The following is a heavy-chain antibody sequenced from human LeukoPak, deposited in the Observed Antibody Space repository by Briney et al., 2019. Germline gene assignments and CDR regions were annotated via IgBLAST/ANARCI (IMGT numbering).Heavy chain of an antibody. D-gene: IGHD2-2*01. CDR3: AKDAGRKYQLLTYFDY. CDR1: GFTFSSYG. Sequence: GGSLRLSCAASGFTFSSYGMHWVRQAPGKGLEWVAFIRYDGSNKYYADSVKGRFTISRDNSKNTLYLQMNSLGAEDTAVYYCAKDAGRKYQLLTYFDYWGQGTLVTVSS. V-gene: IGHV3-30*02. CDR2: IRYDGSNK. J-gene: IGHJ4*02.